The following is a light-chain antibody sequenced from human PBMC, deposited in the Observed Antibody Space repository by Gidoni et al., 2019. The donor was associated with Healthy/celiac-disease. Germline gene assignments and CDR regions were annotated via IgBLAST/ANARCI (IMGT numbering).Light chain of an antibody. CDR3: MQALQTPLT. CDR2: LGS. Sequence: DIVMTQSPLSLPVTPGEPASISCRSSQSLLHSNGYNYLDWYLQKPGQSPQLLIYLGSNRASGVPDRFSGSGSGTDFTLKISRVEAEDGGVYYCMQALQTPLTFGGGNKVEIK. V-gene: IGKV2-28*01. J-gene: IGKJ4*01. CDR1: QSLLHSNGYNY.